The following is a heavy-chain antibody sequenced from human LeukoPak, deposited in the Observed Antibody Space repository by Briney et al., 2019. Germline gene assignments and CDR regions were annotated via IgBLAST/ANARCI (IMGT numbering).Heavy chain of an antibody. Sequence: SETLSLTCAVYGGSFSGYYWSWIRQPPGKGLEWIGEINHSGSTNYNPSLKSRVTISVDTSKNQFSLKLSSVTAADTAVYYCARDSRHDYGDYRPSENFDYWGQGTLVTVSS. D-gene: IGHD4-17*01. CDR3: ARDSRHDYGDYRPSENFDY. V-gene: IGHV4-34*01. CDR2: INHSGST. J-gene: IGHJ4*02. CDR1: GGSFSGYY.